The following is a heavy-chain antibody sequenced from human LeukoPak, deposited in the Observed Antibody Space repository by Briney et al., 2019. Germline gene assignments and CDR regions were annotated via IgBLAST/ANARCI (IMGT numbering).Heavy chain of an antibody. D-gene: IGHD3-3*01. CDR3: TRIIGYYDFWSGYFSPYMDV. V-gene: IGHV3-7*01. J-gene: IGHJ6*03. CDR1: GFTFSSHW. CDR2: IKQDGSEK. Sequence: GGSLRLSCAASGFTFSSHWVNWVRQAPGKGLEWVANIKQDGSEKFYVDSVKGRVTISRDNAKNSLYLQMNSLRAEDTAVYYCTRIIGYYDFWSGYFSPYMDVWGKGTTVTVSS.